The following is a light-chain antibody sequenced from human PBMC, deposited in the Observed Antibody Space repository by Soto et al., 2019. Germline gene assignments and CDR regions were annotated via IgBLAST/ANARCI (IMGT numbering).Light chain of an antibody. V-gene: IGLV2-23*02. CDR3: CSYAGNRRV. CDR2: EVN. CDR1: YNL. J-gene: IGLJ3*02. Sequence: QSALTQPASVSGSPGQSITISCTGTYNLVSWYQPHPGKAPKLMIFEVNKRPSGVSYRFSGSKSGNTASLTISALQAEDEADYFCCSYAGNRRVFGGGTKLTVL.